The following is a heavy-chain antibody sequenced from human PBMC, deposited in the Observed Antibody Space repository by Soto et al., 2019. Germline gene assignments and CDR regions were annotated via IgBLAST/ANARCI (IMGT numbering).Heavy chain of an antibody. CDR1: GDAFKSYA. Sequence: QVLLLQSGSEVKKAGSSVKVSCKASGDAFKSYAIHWVRQAPGQGLEYMGRIIPSYDRTKYAQKFQSRLTLTADMYTSTVYMELSSLRSEDTAVYYCARDPTNDYGDDTFDYWGQGTKVIVSS. CDR3: ARDPTNDYGDDTFDY. V-gene: IGHV1-69*06. D-gene: IGHD4-17*01. J-gene: IGHJ4*02. CDR2: IIPSYDRT.